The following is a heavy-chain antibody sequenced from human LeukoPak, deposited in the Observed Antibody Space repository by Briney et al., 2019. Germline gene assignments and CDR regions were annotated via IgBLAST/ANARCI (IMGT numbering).Heavy chain of an antibody. CDR2: ISGSGGST. Sequence: GGSLRLSCAASGFTFSSYAMSWVRQAPGKGLEWVSAISGSGGSTYYADSVKGRFTISRDNSKNTLYLQMNSLRAEDTAVYYCAKTYPDTAMVARTLFWYWGQGTLVTVSS. D-gene: IGHD5-18*01. J-gene: IGHJ4*02. CDR3: AKTYPDTAMVARTLFWY. CDR1: GFTFSSYA. V-gene: IGHV3-23*01.